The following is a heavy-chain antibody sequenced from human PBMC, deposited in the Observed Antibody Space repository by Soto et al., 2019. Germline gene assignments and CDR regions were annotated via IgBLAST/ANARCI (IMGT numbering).Heavy chain of an antibody. CDR1: GGSFSGHF. CDR2: INHSGGT. Sequence: SETLSLTCTVHGGSFSGHFGSWIRQPPGKGLEWIGEINHSGGTNYNPSLKSRVTISVDTSQNQFSLKLSSVTAADTAVYYCARGSAGRGYYYSGMDVWSQGTTVTVSS. V-gene: IGHV4-34*01. CDR3: ARGSAGRGYYYSGMDV. J-gene: IGHJ6*02.